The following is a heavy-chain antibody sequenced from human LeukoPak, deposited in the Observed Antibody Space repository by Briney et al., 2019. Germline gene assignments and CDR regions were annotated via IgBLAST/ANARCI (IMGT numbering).Heavy chain of an antibody. CDR3: ARSDYMDV. Sequence: PSETLSLTCAVYGGSFSGYYWSWIRQPPGKGLEWIGEINHSGSTNYNPSLKSRVTMSVDTSKNQFSLKLSSVTAADTAVYYCARSDYMDVWGKGTTVTISS. CDR2: INHSGST. V-gene: IGHV4-34*01. J-gene: IGHJ6*03. CDR1: GGSFSGYY.